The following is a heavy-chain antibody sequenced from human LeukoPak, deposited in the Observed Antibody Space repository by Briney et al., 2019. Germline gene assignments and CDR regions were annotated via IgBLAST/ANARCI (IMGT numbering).Heavy chain of an antibody. D-gene: IGHD2-2*01. V-gene: IGHV4-39*01. CDR3: ASLPGYCSSTSCWGSDYYYYYMDV. CDR1: GGSISSSSYY. CDR2: IYYSGST. Sequence: PSETLPLTCTVSGGSISSSSYYWGWIRQPPGKGLEWIGSIYYSGSTYYNPSLKSRVTISVDTSKNQFSLKLSSVTAADTAVYYCASLPGYCSSTSCWGSDYYYYYMDVWGKGTTVTVSS. J-gene: IGHJ6*03.